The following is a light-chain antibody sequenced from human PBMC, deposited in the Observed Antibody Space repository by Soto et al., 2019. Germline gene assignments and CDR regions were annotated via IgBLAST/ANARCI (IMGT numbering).Light chain of an antibody. CDR2: DVS. CDR3: SSYTSSDTFV. V-gene: IGLV2-14*03. CDR1: SSDFGGYGH. Sequence: QSALTQPASVSGSPGQSITISCSGTSSDFGGYGHVSWYQQRPGKAPKLLIYDVSNRPSGVSARFSGSKSGNTASLTVSGLQTEDEADYYCSSYTSSDTFVFGTGTKLTVL. J-gene: IGLJ1*01.